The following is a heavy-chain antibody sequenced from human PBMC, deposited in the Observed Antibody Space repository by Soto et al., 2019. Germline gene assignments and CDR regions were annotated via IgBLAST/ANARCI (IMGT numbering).Heavy chain of an antibody. D-gene: IGHD3-22*01. V-gene: IGHV3-21*01. J-gene: IGHJ4*02. CDR3: ARDHYYDSSGYPY. CDR2: ISSSSSYI. Sequence: PGGFQRLSCAASGFTFNSYRMNWVRQTPGKGLEWVSSISSSSSYIYYADSVKGRFTISRDNAKNSLYLQMNSLRAEDTAVYYCARDHYYDSSGYPYWGQGTLVTVSS. CDR1: GFTFNSYR.